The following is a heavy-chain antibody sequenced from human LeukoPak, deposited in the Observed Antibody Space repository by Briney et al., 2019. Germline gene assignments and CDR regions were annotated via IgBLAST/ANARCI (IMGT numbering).Heavy chain of an antibody. CDR2: ISSSSRTI. D-gene: IGHD3-22*01. V-gene: IGHV3-48*02. Sequence: GRSLRLSCAASGFTFSDYSMNWVRQALGKGLEWVSHISSSSRTIFYADSVKGRFTISRDNAKNSLYLQMSSLRDEDTAVYYCARAPSSGYYYINWGQGTLVTVSS. CDR1: GFTFSDYS. J-gene: IGHJ4*02. CDR3: ARAPSSGYYYIN.